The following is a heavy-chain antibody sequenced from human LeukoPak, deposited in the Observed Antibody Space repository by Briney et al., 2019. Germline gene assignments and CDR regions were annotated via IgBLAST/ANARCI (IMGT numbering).Heavy chain of an antibody. CDR3: AREKEGYCSRTSCYLDYYYYYMDV. CDR1: GFTFSSYE. D-gene: IGHD2-2*01. CDR2: ISSSGSTI. Sequence: GGSLRLSCAASGFTFSSYEMNWVRQAPGKGLEWVSYISSSGSTIYYADSVKGRFTISRDNAKNSLYLQMNSLRAEDTAVYYCAREKEGYCSRTSCYLDYYYYYMDVWGKGTTVTISS. V-gene: IGHV3-48*03. J-gene: IGHJ6*03.